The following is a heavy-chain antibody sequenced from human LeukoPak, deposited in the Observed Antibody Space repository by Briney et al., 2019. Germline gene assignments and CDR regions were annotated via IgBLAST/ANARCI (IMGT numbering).Heavy chain of an antibody. Sequence: SETLSLTRTVSGGSISSSSYYWGWIRQPPGKGLEWIGSIYYSGSTYYNPSLKSRVTISVDTSKNQFSLKLSSVTAADTAVYYCARTPRGYSYGFEPWGQGTLVTVSS. J-gene: IGHJ5*02. CDR2: IYYSGST. D-gene: IGHD5-18*01. CDR1: GGSISSSSYY. V-gene: IGHV4-39*07. CDR3: ARTPRGYSYGFEP.